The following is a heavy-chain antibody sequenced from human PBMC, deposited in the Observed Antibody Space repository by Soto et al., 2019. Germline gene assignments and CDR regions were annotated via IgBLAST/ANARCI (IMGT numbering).Heavy chain of an antibody. D-gene: IGHD3-3*01. CDR3: ARESVHYDFWSGYFPLRYYYYYYGMDV. CDR2: IIPIFGTA. J-gene: IGHJ6*02. Sequence: SVKVSCKASGGTFSSYAISWVRQAPGQGLEWMGGIIPIFGTANYAQKFQGRVTITADESTSTAYMELSSLRSEDTAVYYCARESVHYDFWSGYFPLRYYYYYYGMDVWGQGTTVTVSS. CDR1: GGTFSSYA. V-gene: IGHV1-69*13.